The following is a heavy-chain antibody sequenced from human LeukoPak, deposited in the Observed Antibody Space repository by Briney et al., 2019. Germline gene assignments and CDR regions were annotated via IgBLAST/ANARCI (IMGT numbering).Heavy chain of an antibody. CDR3: ARLRRNTDSSGFFYYYDY. J-gene: IGHJ4*02. CDR2: INTVSSYI. D-gene: IGHD3-22*01. CDR1: GFSFSSYS. V-gene: IGHV3-21*06. Sequence: PGGSLRLSCAASGFSFSSYSFNWVRQAPGKGLEWVSSINTVSSYIYYADSLKGRFTISRDNAKNSVYLQMDSLRAEDPAVYYCARLRRNTDSSGFFYYYDYWGQGTLVTVSS.